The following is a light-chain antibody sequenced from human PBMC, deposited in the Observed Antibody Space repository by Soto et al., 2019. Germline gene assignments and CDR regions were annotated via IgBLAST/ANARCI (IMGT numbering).Light chain of an antibody. CDR3: QQRYNWPRT. J-gene: IGKJ1*01. CDR1: QGVSSY. Sequence: EIVLTQSPATLSLSPGERATLSCRASQGVSSYLAWYQQKPGQAPRLLIYDASNRATGIPARFSGSGSGTDFTLTISSLEPEDFAVYYCQQRYNWPRTFGQGTKVDIK. V-gene: IGKV3-11*01. CDR2: DAS.